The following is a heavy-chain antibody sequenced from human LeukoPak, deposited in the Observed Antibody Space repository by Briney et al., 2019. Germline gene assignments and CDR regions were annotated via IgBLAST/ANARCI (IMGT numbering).Heavy chain of an antibody. V-gene: IGHV3-7*01. J-gene: IGHJ4*02. CDR3: ARDHYDYVWGSYRQLGNDY. D-gene: IGHD3-16*02. CDR1: GFTFSGYW. Sequence: PGGSLRLSCAASGFTFSGYWMSWVRQAPGKGLEWVANIKQDGSEKYYVDSVKGRFTISRDNAKNSLYLQMNSLRAEDTAVYYCARDHYDYVWGSYRQLGNDYWGQGTLVTVSS. CDR2: IKQDGSEK.